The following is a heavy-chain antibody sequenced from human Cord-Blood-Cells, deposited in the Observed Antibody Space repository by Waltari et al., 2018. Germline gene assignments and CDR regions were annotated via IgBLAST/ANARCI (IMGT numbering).Heavy chain of an antibody. J-gene: IGHJ5*02. CDR2: INPNSGGT. Sequence: QVQLVQSGAEVKKPGASVKVSCKASGYTFTGYYMHWVRQAPGQGLEWMGWINPNSGGTNYAQKFEGRVTMTMDTSISTAYMELSRLRSDDTAVYYCARVLLWGGSSLSRDWFDPWGQGTLVTVSS. V-gene: IGHV1-2*02. CDR3: ARVLLWGGSSLSRDWFDP. CDR1: GYTFTGYY. D-gene: IGHD6-13*01.